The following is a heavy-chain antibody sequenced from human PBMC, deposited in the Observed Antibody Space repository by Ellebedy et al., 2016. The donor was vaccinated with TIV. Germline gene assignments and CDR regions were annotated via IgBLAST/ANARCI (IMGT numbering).Heavy chain of an antibody. J-gene: IGHJ4*02. V-gene: IGHV3-21*01. CDR2: ISSRSSHI. D-gene: IGHD6-19*01. CDR3: ARDGIAVADIQYFGDC. Sequence: GESLKISCAASGFTFSNYNMNWVRQAPGKGLEWLSSISSRSSHIYYADSVKGRFTISRDNARNSLYLQMNSLRAEDTAVYYCARDGIAVADIQYFGDCWGQGTLVTVSS. CDR1: GFTFSNYN.